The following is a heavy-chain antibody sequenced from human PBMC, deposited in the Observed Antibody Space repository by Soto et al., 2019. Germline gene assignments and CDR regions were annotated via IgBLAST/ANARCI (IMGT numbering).Heavy chain of an antibody. Sequence: EVQLVESGGGLVQPGGSPRLSCAASGFTVSSNYMSWVRQAPGKGLEWVSVLHSDGSTYYADSVKGRFTISRDNSKNTVYLQMNSLRVEDTAVYYCARAIGSAPIPWGQGTLVTVSS. CDR2: LHSDGST. J-gene: IGHJ5*02. D-gene: IGHD6-6*01. CDR3: ARAIGSAPIP. V-gene: IGHV3-66*01. CDR1: GFTVSSNY.